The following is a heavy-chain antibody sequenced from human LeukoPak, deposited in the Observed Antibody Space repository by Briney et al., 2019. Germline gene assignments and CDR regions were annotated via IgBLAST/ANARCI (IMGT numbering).Heavy chain of an antibody. CDR1: GGSISSYY. J-gene: IGHJ5*02. CDR3: AREGSSSWYASGWFDP. V-gene: IGHV4-59*01. D-gene: IGHD6-13*01. Sequence: SETLSLTCTVSGGSISSYYWSWIRQPPGKGLEWSGYIYYSGSTNYSPSLKSRVTISVDTSKSQFSLKLSSVTAADTAVYYCAREGSSSWYASGWFDPWGQGTLVTVSS. CDR2: IYYSGST.